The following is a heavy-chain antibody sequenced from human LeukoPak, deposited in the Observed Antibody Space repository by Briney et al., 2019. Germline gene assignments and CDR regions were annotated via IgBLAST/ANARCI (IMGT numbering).Heavy chain of an antibody. Sequence: SETLSLTCTVSGGSISSGDYYWSWIRQPPGKGLEWIGYIYYSGSTYYNPSLKSRVTISVDTSKYHFSLKLSSVTAADTAVYYCARTYDFWSGYPRYFDYWGQGTLVTVSS. CDR2: IYYSGST. J-gene: IGHJ4*02. CDR3: ARTYDFWSGYPRYFDY. V-gene: IGHV4-30-4*08. D-gene: IGHD3-3*01. CDR1: GGSISSGDYY.